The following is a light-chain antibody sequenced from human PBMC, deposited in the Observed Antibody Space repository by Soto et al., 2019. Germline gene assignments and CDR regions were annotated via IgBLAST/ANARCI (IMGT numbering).Light chain of an antibody. Sequence: DIQMTQSPPSLSASLGDRVTIPCQASHDIGNSLNWYQDKPGQAPKLVIYDAYNLETGVPSTFSGNGYGTDFTFTISSLRPEDIATYYCQKSDHLPLFGPGTRVDMK. CDR2: DAY. V-gene: IGKV1-33*01. CDR1: HDIGNS. CDR3: QKSDHLPL. J-gene: IGKJ3*01.